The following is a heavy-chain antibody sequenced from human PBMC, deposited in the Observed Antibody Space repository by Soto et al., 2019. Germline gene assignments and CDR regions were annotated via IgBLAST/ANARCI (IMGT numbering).Heavy chain of an antibody. CDR1: GVSISSSSYY. CDR3: ARRDFWSGYPDYYYYGMDV. CDR2: IYYSGIT. J-gene: IGHJ6*02. D-gene: IGHD3-3*01. V-gene: IGHV4-39*01. Sequence: ETLSRSCPVSGVSISSSSYYWGWIRQPPGKGLEWIGSIYYSGITYYNPSLKSRVTISVDTSKNQFSLKLSSVTAADTAVYYCARRDFWSGYPDYYYYGMDVWGQGTTVTVYS.